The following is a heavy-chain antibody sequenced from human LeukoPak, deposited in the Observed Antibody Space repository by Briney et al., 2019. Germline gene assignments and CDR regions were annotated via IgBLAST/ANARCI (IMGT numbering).Heavy chain of an antibody. CDR3: VRENSRNAFDI. CDR2: IFYEGRDT. D-gene: IGHD1-26*01. Sequence: GGSLRLSCAASGFSFSTFGFHWVRQAPGKGLEWVAIIFYEGRDTNYADSVMGRFTISRDNSKSTLYLQLNSLRAEDTAVYYCVRENSRNAFDIWGQGTMVTVSS. CDR1: GFSFSTFG. J-gene: IGHJ3*02. V-gene: IGHV3-33*01.